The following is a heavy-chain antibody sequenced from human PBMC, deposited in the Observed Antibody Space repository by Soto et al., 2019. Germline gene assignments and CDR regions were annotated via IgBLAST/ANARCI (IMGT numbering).Heavy chain of an antibody. CDR2: MNPNSGNT. D-gene: IGHD3-3*01. Sequence: ASVKVSCKASGYTFTSYDINWVRQATGQGLEWMGWMNPNSGNTGYAQKFQGRVTMTRNTSISTAYMELSSLRSEDTAVYYCARGGPYYDFWSGYWGHYYGMDVWGQGTTVTVSS. CDR3: ARGGPYYDFWSGYWGHYYGMDV. J-gene: IGHJ6*02. CDR1: GYTFTSYD. V-gene: IGHV1-8*01.